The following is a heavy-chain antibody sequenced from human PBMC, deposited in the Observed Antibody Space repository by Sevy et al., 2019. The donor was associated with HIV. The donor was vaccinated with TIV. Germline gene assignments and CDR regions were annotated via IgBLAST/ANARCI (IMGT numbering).Heavy chain of an antibody. CDR3: ATTKDYYGNSAYPFDY. Sequence: ASVKVSCKVSGYTLTQLSMHWVRQAPGKGLEWMASFDPEDGETIYAQKFQGRVTMTEDTSTDTAYMELSSLRSEDTAVYYCATTKDYYGNSAYPFDYWGQGTLVTVSS. CDR2: FDPEDGET. V-gene: IGHV1-24*01. D-gene: IGHD3-22*01. CDR1: GYTLTQLS. J-gene: IGHJ4*02.